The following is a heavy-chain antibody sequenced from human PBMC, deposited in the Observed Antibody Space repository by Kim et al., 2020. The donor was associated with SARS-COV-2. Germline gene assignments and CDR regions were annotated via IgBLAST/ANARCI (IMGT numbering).Heavy chain of an antibody. J-gene: IGHJ4*02. CDR3: ATCIAVAGGSLDY. D-gene: IGHD6-19*01. Sequence: YPDSVHVRFTISRDNAKNSLYLQMNSLRDEDTAVYYCATCIAVAGGSLDYWGQGTLVTVSS. V-gene: IGHV3-48*02.